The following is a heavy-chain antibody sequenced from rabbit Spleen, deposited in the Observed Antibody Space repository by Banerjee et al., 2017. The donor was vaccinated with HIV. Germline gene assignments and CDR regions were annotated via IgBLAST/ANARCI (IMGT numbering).Heavy chain of an antibody. V-gene: IGHV1S45*01. CDR2: IDTNDGDT. Sequence: QEQLVESGGGLVKPEGSLKLSCTVSGFSFSSNWICWVRQAPGKGLEWIACIDTNDGDTDYANWPKGRFTISKTSSTTVTLQMTSLTAADTATYFCARDDGSYDYIDGYFNLWGQGTLVTVS. CDR1: GFSFSSNW. J-gene: IGHJ4*01. D-gene: IGHD6-1*01. CDR3: ARDDGSYDYIDGYFNL.